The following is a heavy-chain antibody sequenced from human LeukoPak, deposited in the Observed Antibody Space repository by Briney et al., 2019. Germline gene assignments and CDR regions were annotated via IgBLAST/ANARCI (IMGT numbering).Heavy chain of an antibody. CDR3: ARVGDYGDSTIDY. D-gene: IGHD4-17*01. CDR1: GGSFSGYY. Sequence: PSETLSLTCAVYGGSFSGYYWSWIRQPPGKGLEWIGEINHSGSTNYNPSLKSRVTISVDTSKNQFSLKLSSVTAADTAVYYCARVGDYGDSTIDYWGQGTLVTVSS. CDR2: INHSGST. V-gene: IGHV4-34*01. J-gene: IGHJ4*02.